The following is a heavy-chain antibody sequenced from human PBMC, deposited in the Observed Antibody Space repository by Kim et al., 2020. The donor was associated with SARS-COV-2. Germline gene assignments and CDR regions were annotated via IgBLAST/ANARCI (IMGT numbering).Heavy chain of an antibody. CDR1: GFTFNDYP. Sequence: GGSLRLSCAASGFTFNDYPLAWVRQAAGKGLEWVSTITRSGGGANYGDSVRGRFTITRDNSKSALYLQMSSLRVEDTALYYCVKVLGSSDALDPFDYWGQGTLVTVSS. CDR3: VKVLGSSDALDPFDY. D-gene: IGHD3-16*01. V-gene: IGHV3-23*01. J-gene: IGHJ4*02. CDR2: ITRSGGGA.